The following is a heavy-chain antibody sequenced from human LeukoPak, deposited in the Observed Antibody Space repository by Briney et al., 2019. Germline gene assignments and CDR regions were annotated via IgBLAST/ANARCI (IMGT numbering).Heavy chain of an antibody. D-gene: IGHD3-22*01. J-gene: IGHJ4*02. Sequence: GGSLRLSCAASGFTFSSYAMSWVRQAPGKGLEWVSAISGSGGSTYYADSVKGRFTISRDSSKNTLYLQMNSLRAEDTAVYYCAKDRAYYYDSGGYYSDYWGQGTLVTVSS. CDR2: ISGSGGST. CDR1: GFTFSSYA. V-gene: IGHV3-23*01. CDR3: AKDRAYYYDSGGYYSDY.